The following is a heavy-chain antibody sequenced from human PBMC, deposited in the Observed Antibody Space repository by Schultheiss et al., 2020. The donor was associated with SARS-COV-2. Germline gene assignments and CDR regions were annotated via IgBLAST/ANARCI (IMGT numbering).Heavy chain of an antibody. J-gene: IGHJ3*02. Sequence: ASVKVSCKASGYTFTGYYIHWVRQAPGQGLEWMGWMNPNSGNTGYAQKFQGRVTMTRNTSISTAYMELSSLRSEDTAVYYCTRVGIAARRDAFDIWGQGTMVTVSS. D-gene: IGHD6-6*01. V-gene: IGHV1-8*02. CDR3: TRVGIAARRDAFDI. CDR1: GYTFTGYY. CDR2: MNPNSGNT.